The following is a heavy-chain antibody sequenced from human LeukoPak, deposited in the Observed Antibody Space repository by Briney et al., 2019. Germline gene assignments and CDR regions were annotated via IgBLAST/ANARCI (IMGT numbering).Heavy chain of an antibody. V-gene: IGHV4-4*09. J-gene: IGHJ3*01. CDR3: ARLSAAVHLGAFDL. CDR2: IHTSGSN. Sequence: SETLSLTCAVSGVSISPYYWAWIRQPPGKGLEWIGYIHTSGSNNQYPSLKSRATISVDKSKNHFSLRLTSVTAADTAVYYCARLSAAVHLGAFDLWGQGTMVTVSS. CDR1: GVSISPYY. D-gene: IGHD3-3*01.